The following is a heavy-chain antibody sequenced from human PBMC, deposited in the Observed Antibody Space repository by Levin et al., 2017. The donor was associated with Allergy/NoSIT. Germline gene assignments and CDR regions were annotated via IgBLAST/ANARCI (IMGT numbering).Heavy chain of an antibody. D-gene: IGHD6-19*01. J-gene: IGHJ6*02. Sequence: SVKVSCKASGGTFSSYAISWVRQAPGQGLEWMGGIIPIFGTANYAQKFQGRVTITADKSTSTAYMELSSLRSEDTAVYYCASRYSSGWYYYYYGMDVWGQGTTVTVSS. CDR3: ASRYSSGWYYYYYGMDV. CDR2: IIPIFGTA. CDR1: GGTFSSYA. V-gene: IGHV1-69*06.